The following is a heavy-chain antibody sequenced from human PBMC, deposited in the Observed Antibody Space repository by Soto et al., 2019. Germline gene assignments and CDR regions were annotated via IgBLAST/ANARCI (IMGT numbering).Heavy chain of an antibody. Sequence: QVQLVQSGAEVKKPGSSVKVSCKASGGTFSSYAISWVRQAPGQGLEWMGGIIPIFGTANYAQKFQGRVTNTADESTSTAYTERSSQRSKDTAVDYGGRGGGPCSGWGVCYARYYYYYGMDVWGQGTTVTVSS. CDR3: GRGGGPCSGWGVCYARYYYYYGMDV. D-gene: IGHD2-8*01. CDR1: GGTFSSYA. V-gene: IGHV1-69*12. CDR2: IIPIFGTA. J-gene: IGHJ6*02.